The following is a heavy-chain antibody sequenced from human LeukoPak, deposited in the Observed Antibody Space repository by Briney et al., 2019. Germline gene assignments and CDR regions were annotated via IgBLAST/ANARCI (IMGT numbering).Heavy chain of an antibody. V-gene: IGHV3-21*04. D-gene: IGHD6-13*01. J-gene: IGHJ4*02. CDR3: ARMGSSWYGGIDY. Sequence: GGSLRLACADSGFTFSRYSMNWVGQAPGKGLEGVSSISDDGKYIYYADSVRGRFSISRDNAKNSLYLQMNSLRAEDTAVYYCARMGSSWYGGIDYWGQGTLVTVSS. CDR1: GFTFSRYS. CDR2: ISDDGKYI.